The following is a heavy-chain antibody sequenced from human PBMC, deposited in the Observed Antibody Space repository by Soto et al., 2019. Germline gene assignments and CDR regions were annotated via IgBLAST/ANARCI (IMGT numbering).Heavy chain of an antibody. CDR1: GITFSTSA. J-gene: IGHJ4*02. CDR3: AKNPGYYYDSTGYHFDY. V-gene: IGHV3-23*01. D-gene: IGHD3-22*01. CDR2: ISSSGDSS. Sequence: PGGSLRLSCVGSGITFSTSAMNWVRQAPGKGLEWVSGISSSGDSSHYADSVKGRFTISRDNSKNTLYLQMNSLRAEDTAVYYCAKNPGYYYDSTGYHFDYWGQGTLVTVSS.